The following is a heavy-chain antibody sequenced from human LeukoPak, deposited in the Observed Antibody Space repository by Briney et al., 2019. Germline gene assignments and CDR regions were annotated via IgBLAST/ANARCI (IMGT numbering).Heavy chain of an antibody. CDR3: ATYCSVGSCYSVLNY. CDR1: GGSISSGDYF. CDR2: IFHTGST. D-gene: IGHD2-15*01. J-gene: IGHJ4*02. Sequence: PSETLSLTCAVSGGSISSGDYFWSWIRQHPGRGLEWIGYIFHTGSTYYNPSLKSRVTISVDTSKNQFSLKLTSVTAADTAVYYCATYCSVGSCYSVLNYWGQGTLVTVSS. V-gene: IGHV4-31*11.